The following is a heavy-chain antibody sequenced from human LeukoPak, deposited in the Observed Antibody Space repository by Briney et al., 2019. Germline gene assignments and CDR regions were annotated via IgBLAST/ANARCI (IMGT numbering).Heavy chain of an antibody. Sequence: ASVKVSCKASGGTFSSYAISWVRQAPGQGLEWMGGIIPIFGTANYAQKFQGRVTITADKSTSTAYMELSSLRSEDTAVYYCASNQLLLGYYYYCMDVWGKGTTVTVSS. CDR1: GGTFSSYA. D-gene: IGHD2-2*01. V-gene: IGHV1-69*06. J-gene: IGHJ6*03. CDR2: IIPIFGTA. CDR3: ASNQLLLGYYYYCMDV.